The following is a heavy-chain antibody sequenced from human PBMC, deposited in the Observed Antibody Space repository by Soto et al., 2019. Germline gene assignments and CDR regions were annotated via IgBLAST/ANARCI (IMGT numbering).Heavy chain of an antibody. Sequence: SETLSLTCGVSGGTVASSHWWIWVRQSPGRGLDWIGNVYHSGDTNFNPSLQSRVTFSVDKSKNQFSLRLTSVTAADTAVYYCARYNCPGGTCYYFDYWGQGTLVTVSS. CDR2: VYHSGDT. J-gene: IGHJ4*02. V-gene: IGHV4-4*02. D-gene: IGHD2-15*01. CDR3: ARYNCPGGTCYYFDY. CDR1: GGTVASSHW.